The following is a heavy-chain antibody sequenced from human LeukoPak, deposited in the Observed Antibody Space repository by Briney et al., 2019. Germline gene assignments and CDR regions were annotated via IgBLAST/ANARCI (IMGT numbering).Heavy chain of an antibody. Sequence: GGSLRLSCAASGFTFSSYGMHWVRQAPGKGLEWVAFIRYDGSNKYYADSVKGRFTISRDNSKNTLYLQMNSLRAEDTAVYYCAKDLPTYYYDSSGSYFDYWGQGTLVTVSS. V-gene: IGHV3-30*02. D-gene: IGHD3-22*01. CDR1: GFTFSSYG. J-gene: IGHJ4*02. CDR2: IRYDGSNK. CDR3: AKDLPTYYYDSSGSYFDY.